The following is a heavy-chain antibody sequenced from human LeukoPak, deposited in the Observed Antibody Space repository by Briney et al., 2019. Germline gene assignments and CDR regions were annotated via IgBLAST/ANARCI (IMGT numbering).Heavy chain of an antibody. V-gene: IGHV1-2*06. Sequence: ASVKISCKASGYSFTGYYIHWVRQAPGQGLEWMGRINPNSGGTNYAQKFQGRVTMTRDTSISTAYMDLSRVNSDDTAVYYCARDPQGSSTSWYFDYWGQGTLVTVSS. D-gene: IGHD2-2*01. CDR3: ARDPQGSSTSWYFDY. CDR2: INPNSGGT. CDR1: GYSFTGYY. J-gene: IGHJ4*02.